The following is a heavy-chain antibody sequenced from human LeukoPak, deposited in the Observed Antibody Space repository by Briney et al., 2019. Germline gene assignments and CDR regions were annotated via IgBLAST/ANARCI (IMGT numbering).Heavy chain of an antibody. CDR1: GGSISSYY. Sequence: SQTLSLTCTVSGGSISSYYWSWIRQPAGNGLEWIGRIYTSVSTNYNPSLKSRVTMSVETTKNQFSLKLRSVTAADTAVYYCARSRVETDIVVVPAARPRLYYYYYMDVWGKGTTVTVSS. CDR3: ARSRVETDIVVVPAARPRLYYYYYMDV. V-gene: IGHV4-4*07. CDR2: IYTSVST. J-gene: IGHJ6*03. D-gene: IGHD2-2*02.